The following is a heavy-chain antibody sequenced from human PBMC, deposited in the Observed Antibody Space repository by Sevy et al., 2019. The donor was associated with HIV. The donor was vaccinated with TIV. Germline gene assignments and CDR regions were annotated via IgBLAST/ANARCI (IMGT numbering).Heavy chain of an antibody. CDR1: GFTFSIYS. V-gene: IGHV3-21*01. D-gene: IGHD3-10*01. J-gene: IGHJ5*02. Sequence: GGSLRLSCAASGFTFSIYSMNWVRQAPGKGLEWVSSISSSSSHIYYGDSVKGRFTISRDNAKNSLYLQMSSPRAEDTAVYYCAGDHTYYDSGTILGWFAPWGQGTLVTVSS. CDR2: ISSSSSHI. CDR3: AGDHTYYDSGTILGWFAP.